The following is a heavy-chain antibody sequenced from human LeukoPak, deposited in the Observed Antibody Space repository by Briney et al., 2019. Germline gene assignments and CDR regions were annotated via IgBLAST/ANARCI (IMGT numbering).Heavy chain of an antibody. CDR2: ISSRSDAV. Sequence: TGVSLRLSCAVSGFTFSSYSINWVRQAPGKGLEWVSYISSRSDAVYYADSVKGRFTISRDNAKNSLFLQLNSLRDDDTAVYYCARAQSTGIYYGMDVWGQGTTVTVCS. CDR3: ARAQSTGIYYGMDV. V-gene: IGHV3-48*02. D-gene: IGHD1-1*01. J-gene: IGHJ6*02. CDR1: GFTFSSYS.